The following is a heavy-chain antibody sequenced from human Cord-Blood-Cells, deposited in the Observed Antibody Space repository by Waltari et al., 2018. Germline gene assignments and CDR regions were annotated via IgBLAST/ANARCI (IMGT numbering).Heavy chain of an antibody. V-gene: IGHV4-34*01. Sequence: QVQLQQWGAGLLKPSETLSHTCAVYGGYSGGDYWSWIRQPPGKGLEWIGEINHSGSTNYNPSLKSRVTISVDTSKNQFSLKLSSVTAADTAVYYCARGRDYGKDYWGQGTLVTVSS. D-gene: IGHD4-17*01. CDR1: GGYSGGDY. CDR2: INHSGST. CDR3: ARGRDYGKDY. J-gene: IGHJ4*02.